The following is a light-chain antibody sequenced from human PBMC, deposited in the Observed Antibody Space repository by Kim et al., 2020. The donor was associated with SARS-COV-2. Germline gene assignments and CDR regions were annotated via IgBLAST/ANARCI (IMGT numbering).Light chain of an antibody. V-gene: IGKV3-20*01. CDR2: GAS. J-gene: IGKJ5*01. CDR1: QSVSSSY. CDR3: QQYGSSPPTT. Sequence: LGERATRACRASQSVSSSYLAWYQQKVGQAPRLLIYGASSRATGIPDRFSGSGSGTDFTLTISRLEPEDFAVYYCQQYGSSPPTTFGQGTRLEIK.